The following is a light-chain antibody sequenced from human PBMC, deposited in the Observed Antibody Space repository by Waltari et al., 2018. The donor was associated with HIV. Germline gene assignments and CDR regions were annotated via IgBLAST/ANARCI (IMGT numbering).Light chain of an antibody. J-gene: IGLJ6*01. CDR2: MND. Sequence: QSVLTQPPSASGTPGQTVTISCSGSNSNIGNHYVYWYQQFSVMPPRLLIFMNDPRPSGVPDRFSGPKSGTSAALAFSGLRSEDEADYFCSSSDDSLRQYVFGGGTRLTV. CDR1: NSNIGNHY. CDR3: SSSDDSLRQYV. V-gene: IGLV1-47*01.